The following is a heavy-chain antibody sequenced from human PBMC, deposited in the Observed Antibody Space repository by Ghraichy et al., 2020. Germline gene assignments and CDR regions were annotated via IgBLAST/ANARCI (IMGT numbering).Heavy chain of an antibody. Sequence: GGSLRLSCAASGFTFSSYSMNWVRQAPGKGLEWISYIWRNSDTKSYADSVMGRFTISRDNAKNSLYLQIHSLKDEDTAVYHCVRDRDYAFDMWGQGTMVIVSS. D-gene: IGHD3/OR15-3a*01. J-gene: IGHJ3*02. CDR3: VRDRDYAFDM. CDR2: IWRNSDTK. V-gene: IGHV3-48*02. CDR1: GFTFSSYS.